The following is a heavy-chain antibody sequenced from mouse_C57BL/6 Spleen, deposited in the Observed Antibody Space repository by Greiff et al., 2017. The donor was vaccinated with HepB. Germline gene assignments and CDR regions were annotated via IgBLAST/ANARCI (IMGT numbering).Heavy chain of an antibody. D-gene: IGHD5-1*01. CDR2: IDPENGDT. V-gene: IGHV14-4*01. Sequence: VQLQQSGAELVRPGASVKLSCTASGFNIKDDYMHWVKQRPEQGLEWIGWIDPENGDTEYASKFQGKATITADTSSNTAYLQLSSLTSEDTAVYYCTRGSEYVAMDYWGQGTSVTVSS. J-gene: IGHJ4*01. CDR3: TRGSEYVAMDY. CDR1: GFNIKDDY.